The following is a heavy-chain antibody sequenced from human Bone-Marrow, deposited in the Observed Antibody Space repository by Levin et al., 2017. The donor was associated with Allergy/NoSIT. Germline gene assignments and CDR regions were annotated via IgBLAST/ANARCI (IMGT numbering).Heavy chain of an antibody. CDR1: GFRFSDYA. CDR2: ITGNGHDT. J-gene: IGHJ5*02. CDR3: AKSRYYDSSGYFHP. V-gene: IGHV3-23*01. D-gene: IGHD3-22*01. Sequence: PGGSLRLSCAASGFRFSDYAMAWVRQAPGKGLNWVSSITGNGHDTFYADSVKGRFTVSRDNSRKTLFLQMNSLRADDTAVYFCAKSRYYDSSGYFHPWGQGTLVSVSS.